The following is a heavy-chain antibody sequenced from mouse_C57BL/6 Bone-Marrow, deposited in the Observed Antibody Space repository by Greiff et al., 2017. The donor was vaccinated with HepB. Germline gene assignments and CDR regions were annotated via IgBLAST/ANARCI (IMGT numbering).Heavy chain of an antibody. CDR3: TREVYDYDGGGYFDY. D-gene: IGHD2-4*01. J-gene: IGHJ2*01. Sequence: EVQLVESGEGLVKPGGSLKLSCAASGFTFSSYAMSWVRQTPEKRLEWVAYISSGGDYIYYADTVKGRFTISRDNARNTLYLQMSSLKSEDTAMYYCTREVYDYDGGGYFDYWGQGTTLTVYS. CDR2: ISSGGDYI. CDR1: GFTFSSYA. V-gene: IGHV5-9-1*02.